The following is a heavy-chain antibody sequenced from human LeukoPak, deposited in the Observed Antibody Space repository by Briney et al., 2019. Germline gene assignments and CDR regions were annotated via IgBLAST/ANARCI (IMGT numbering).Heavy chain of an antibody. Sequence: PSETLSLTCTVSGGSISSGDYYWSWIRQPPGKGLEWIGYIYYSGSTYYNPSLKSRVTISVDTSKNQFSLKLSSVTAADTAVYYCARAQYSSSSHLPFDYWGQGTLVTVSS. J-gene: IGHJ4*02. CDR1: GGSISSGDYY. V-gene: IGHV4-30-4*08. CDR2: IYYSGST. CDR3: ARAQYSSSSHLPFDY. D-gene: IGHD6-6*01.